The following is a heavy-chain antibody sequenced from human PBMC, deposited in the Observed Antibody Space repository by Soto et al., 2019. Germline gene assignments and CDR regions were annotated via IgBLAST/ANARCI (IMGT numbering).Heavy chain of an antibody. CDR1: GGSISSSSYY. D-gene: IGHD5-12*01. CDR2: IYYSGST. J-gene: IGHJ4*02. Sequence: SETLSLTCTVSGGSISSSSYYWGWIRQPPGKGLEWIGSIYYSGSTYYNPSLKSRVTISVDTSKNQFSLKLSSVTAADTAVYYCARLRQRWLQFYYFDYWGQGTLVTVSS. V-gene: IGHV4-39*01. CDR3: ARLRQRWLQFYYFDY.